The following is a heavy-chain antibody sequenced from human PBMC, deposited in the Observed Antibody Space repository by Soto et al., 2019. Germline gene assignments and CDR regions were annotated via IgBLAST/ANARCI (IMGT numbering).Heavy chain of an antibody. Sequence: TGGSLRLSCAASGFTFSSYAMHWVRQAPGKGLEWVAVISYDGSNKYYADSVKGRFTISRDNSKNTLYLQMNSLRAEDTAVYYCARDRTYSNYVGPPYYYYGMDVWGQGTTVTVSS. CDR1: GFTFSSYA. V-gene: IGHV3-30-3*01. CDR2: ISYDGSNK. J-gene: IGHJ6*02. D-gene: IGHD4-4*01. CDR3: ARDRTYSNYVGPPYYYYGMDV.